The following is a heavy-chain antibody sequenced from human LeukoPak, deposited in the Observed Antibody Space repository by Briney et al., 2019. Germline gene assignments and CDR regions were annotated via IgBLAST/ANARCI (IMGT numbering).Heavy chain of an antibody. Sequence: PSETLSLTCAVYGGSFSGYYWSWIRQPPGKGLEWIGEINHSGSTNYNPSLKSRVTISVDTSKNQFSLKLSSVTAADTAVYYCASGGSPQPYYFDYWGQGTLVTVSS. CDR3: ASGGSPQPYYFDY. V-gene: IGHV4-34*01. D-gene: IGHD1-1*01. CDR1: GGSFSGYY. CDR2: INHSGST. J-gene: IGHJ4*02.